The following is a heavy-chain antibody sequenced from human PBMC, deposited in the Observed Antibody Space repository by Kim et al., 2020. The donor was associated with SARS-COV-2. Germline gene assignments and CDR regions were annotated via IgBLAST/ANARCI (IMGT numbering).Heavy chain of an antibody. D-gene: IGHD6-13*01. CDR3: ARVFLHAGSWSYFDY. J-gene: IGHJ4*02. V-gene: IGHV1-3*01. Sequence: QKFQGRVTITRDTSASTAYMELSSLRSEDTAVYYCARVFLHAGSWSYFDYWGQGTLVTVSS.